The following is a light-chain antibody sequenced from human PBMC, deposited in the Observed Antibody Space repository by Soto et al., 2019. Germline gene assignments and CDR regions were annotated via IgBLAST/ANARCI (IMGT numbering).Light chain of an antibody. J-gene: IGKJ1*01. Sequence: AVQMTQSPSSLSASVGDRVTITCRASQGIRNESGWYQQRPGKAPKPLIYAASTLDSGVPSRFSASGSGTDLTLTISSLRPEDSATYYCLQDYNYPRTFGQGTKVEI. V-gene: IGKV1-6*01. CDR3: LQDYNYPRT. CDR1: QGIRNE. CDR2: AAS.